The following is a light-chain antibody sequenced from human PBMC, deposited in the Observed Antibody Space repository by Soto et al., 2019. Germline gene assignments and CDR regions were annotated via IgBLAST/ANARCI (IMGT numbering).Light chain of an antibody. J-gene: IGKJ1*01. CDR2: GAS. Sequence: DIEMTQSPPILSVSPGEGATLSCRASQRISTNLAWYQHIPGQAPRLLIYGASTRATGIPARFSGSGSGTEFTLTISSLQSEDFAVYYCQQYNNWPPGTFGQGTKVDIK. CDR1: QRISTN. V-gene: IGKV3-15*01. CDR3: QQYNNWPPGT.